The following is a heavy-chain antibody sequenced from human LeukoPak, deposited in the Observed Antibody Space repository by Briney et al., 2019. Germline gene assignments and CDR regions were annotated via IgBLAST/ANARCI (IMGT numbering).Heavy chain of an antibody. Sequence: SETLSLTCAVSGGSITSGSYYWGWVRQSPEKGLEWIGSVHNSGSTYYIPSLKNRLSISVDRSKNQFSLRLTSVTAADTAIYYCARDGGNFEIDYWGQGMLVTVSS. CDR1: GGSITSGSYY. V-gene: IGHV4-39*02. CDR2: VHNSGST. D-gene: IGHD4-23*01. CDR3: ARDGGNFEIDY. J-gene: IGHJ4*02.